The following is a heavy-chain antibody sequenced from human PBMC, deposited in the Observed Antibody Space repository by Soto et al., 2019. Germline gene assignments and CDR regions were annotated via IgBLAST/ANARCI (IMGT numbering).Heavy chain of an antibody. CDR2: IYHSGST. V-gene: IGHV4-30-2*01. CDR3: ARVPDR. D-gene: IGHD2-2*01. J-gene: IGHJ5*02. CDR1: GDSIRSGGYS. Sequence: SETLSLTCAVSGDSIRSGGYSWSWIRQPSGKGLEWIGYIYHSGSTYYNPSLKSRVTISVDRSKNQFSLNLSSVTAADTAVYYCARVPDRWGQGTLVTVSS.